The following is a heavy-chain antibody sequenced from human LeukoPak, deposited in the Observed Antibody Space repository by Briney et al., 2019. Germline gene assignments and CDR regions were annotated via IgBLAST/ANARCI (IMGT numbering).Heavy chain of an antibody. J-gene: IGHJ4*02. CDR3: ARDRTVLRFLEWSPGY. V-gene: IGHV1-46*01. CDR1: GYTFTSYY. D-gene: IGHD3-3*01. Sequence: ASVKVSCKASGYTFTSYYMHWVRQAPGQGLESMGIINPSGGSTSYAQKFQGRVTMTRDMSTSTVYMELSSLRSEDTAVYYCARDRTVLRFLEWSPGYWGQGTLVTVSS. CDR2: INPSGGST.